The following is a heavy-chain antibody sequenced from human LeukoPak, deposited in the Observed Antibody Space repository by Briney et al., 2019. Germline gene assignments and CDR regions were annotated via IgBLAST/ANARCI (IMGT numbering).Heavy chain of an antibody. CDR1: GFTFSSYD. J-gene: IGHJ4*02. V-gene: IGHV3-48*03. Sequence: GGSLRLSCAASGFTFSSYDMNWVRQAPGKGLEWVSYISGSGSSIYYADSVKGRFTISRDNAKNSLYLQINSLRAEDTAVYYCAREGTSEGDYWGQGTLVTVSS. CDR3: AREGTSEGDY. CDR2: ISGSGSSI.